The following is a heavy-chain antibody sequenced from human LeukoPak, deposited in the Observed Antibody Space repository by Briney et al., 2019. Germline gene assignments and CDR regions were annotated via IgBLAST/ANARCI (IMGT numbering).Heavy chain of an antibody. CDR2: IYHSGST. CDR3: ARGITMVRGAPDI. CDR1: GGSISSGGYY. D-gene: IGHD3-10*01. V-gene: IGHV4-30-2*01. Sequence: PSQTLSLTCTVSGGSISSGGYYWSWIRQPPGKGLEWIGYIYHSGSTYYNPSLKSRVTISVDRSKNQFSLKLSSVTAADTAVYYCARGITMVRGAPDIWGQGTMVTVSS. J-gene: IGHJ3*02.